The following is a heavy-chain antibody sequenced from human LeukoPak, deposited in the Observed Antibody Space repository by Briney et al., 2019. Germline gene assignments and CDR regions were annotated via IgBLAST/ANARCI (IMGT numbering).Heavy chain of an antibody. D-gene: IGHD6-13*01. V-gene: IGHV3-23*01. CDR1: GFTFSSYG. J-gene: IGHJ4*02. Sequence: GGSLRLSCAASGFTFSSYGMTWVRQAPGKGLEWVSAISGSGGNTYYADSVKGRFTISRDNSKNTVYLQMKSLRAEDTAVYYCAKDLRAAAADYWGQGTLVTVSS. CDR2: ISGSGGNT. CDR3: AKDLRAAAADY.